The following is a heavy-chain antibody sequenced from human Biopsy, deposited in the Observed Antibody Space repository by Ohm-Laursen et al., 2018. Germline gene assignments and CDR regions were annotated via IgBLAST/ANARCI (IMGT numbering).Heavy chain of an antibody. D-gene: IGHD2-21*02. V-gene: IGHV4-61*08. CDR2: IYHDGNT. CDR1: GASVSSSDYY. Sequence: GTLSLTCSVSGASVSSSDYYWGWVRQPPGKGLEWIGYIYHDGNTSDNPSLKSRLTMSRDTSKNQFSLKLISVTAADTAIYYCAGGRCGGDYHRSRVWFDPWGQGTLVTVSS. CDR3: AGGRCGGDYHRSRVWFDP. J-gene: IGHJ5*02.